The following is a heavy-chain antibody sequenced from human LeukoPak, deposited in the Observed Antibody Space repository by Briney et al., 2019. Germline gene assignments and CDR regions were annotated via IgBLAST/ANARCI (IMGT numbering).Heavy chain of an antibody. J-gene: IGHJ6*02. CDR3: ARDGGIIRFGGQDV. CDR1: GFTFSYHW. CDR2: MNRDGSEE. D-gene: IGHD3-16*01. V-gene: IGHV3-7*01. Sequence: GGSLRLSCAASGFTFSYHWMTWVRQAPGKGLEWVANMNRDGSEENYVDSMKGRITISRDNAKNSLYLQMNSLRVEDTAVYYCARDGGIIRFGGQDVWGQGTTVTVS.